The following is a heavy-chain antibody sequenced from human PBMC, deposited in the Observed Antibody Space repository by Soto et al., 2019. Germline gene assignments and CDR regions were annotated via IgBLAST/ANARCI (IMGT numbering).Heavy chain of an antibody. CDR2: IIPIFGTA. J-gene: IGHJ4*02. CDR1: GGTFSSYS. D-gene: IGHD1-26*01. CDR3: ARDGGMHSGGIGY. V-gene: IGHV1-69*01. Sequence: QVQLVQSGAEVKKPGSSVKVSCKASGGTFSSYSINWVRQAPGQGLEWMGEIIPIFGTANYAQTFQGRVTITADESTSTAYMELSRLGSEDTAVYYCARDGGMHSGGIGYWGQGTLVTGSS.